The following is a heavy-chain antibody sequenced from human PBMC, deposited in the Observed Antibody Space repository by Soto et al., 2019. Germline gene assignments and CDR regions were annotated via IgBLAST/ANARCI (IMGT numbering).Heavy chain of an antibody. V-gene: IGHV4-59*12. CDR1: GGSISSYY. CDR2: IYYSGST. CDR3: ARELRERRACYFDY. D-gene: IGHD1-1*01. J-gene: IGHJ4*02. Sequence: PSETLSLTCTVSGGSISSYYWSWIRQPPGKGLEWIGYIYYSGSTNYNPSLKSRVTISVDTSKNQFSLKLSSVTAADTAVYYCARELRERRACYFDYWGQGTLVTVSS.